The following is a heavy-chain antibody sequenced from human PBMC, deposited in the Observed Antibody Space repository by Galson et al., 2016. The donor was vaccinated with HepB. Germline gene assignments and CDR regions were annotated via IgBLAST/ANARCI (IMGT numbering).Heavy chain of an antibody. CDR3: AKDHYTCDCSAF. CDR1: GFTLSSSD. CDR2: ICLSGANT. Sequence: SLRLSCAASGFTLSSSDMIWVRQPPGKGLEWVSVICLSGANTYYADSVKGRFTISRDNSKNTLFLQMNTLRAEDTAIYYCAKDHYTCDCSAFWGQGTLVTVSS. D-gene: IGHD2-2*02. V-gene: IGHV3-23*01. J-gene: IGHJ4*02.